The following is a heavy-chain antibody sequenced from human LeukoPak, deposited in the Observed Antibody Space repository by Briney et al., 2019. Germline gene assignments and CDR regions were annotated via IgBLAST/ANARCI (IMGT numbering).Heavy chain of an antibody. J-gene: IGHJ3*02. D-gene: IGHD3-16*01. V-gene: IGHV3-21*01. CDR1: GCTSSSYS. CDR3: ARGGRSINMWGYVDVLDI. CDR2: ISSSSSYI. Sequence: PGGSLRLSCSTSGCTSSSYSMNWVRQAPGKGLERVSSISSSSSYIYYADSVKGRFTISRDNAKNSLYLQMNSLRAEDTAVYYCARGGRSINMWGYVDVLDIWGQGTMVTVSS.